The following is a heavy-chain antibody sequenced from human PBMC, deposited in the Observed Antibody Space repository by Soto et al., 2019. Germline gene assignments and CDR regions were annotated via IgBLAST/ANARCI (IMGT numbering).Heavy chain of an antibody. CDR2: ISYDGSNK. CDR3: ARQRVGMAADAFDI. J-gene: IGHJ3*02. D-gene: IGHD6-19*01. V-gene: IGHV3-30*03. CDR1: GFTFSSYG. Sequence: QVQLVESGGGVVQPGRSLRLSCAASGFTFSSYGMHWVRQAPGKGLEWVAVISYDGSNKYYADSVKGRFTISRDNSKNRLYLQMNSLRAEDTAVYYCARQRVGMAADAFDIWGQGTMVTVSS.